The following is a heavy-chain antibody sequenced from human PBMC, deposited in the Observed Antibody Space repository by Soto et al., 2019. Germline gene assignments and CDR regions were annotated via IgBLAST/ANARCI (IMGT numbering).Heavy chain of an antibody. CDR1: GGSISSYY. J-gene: IGHJ4*02. D-gene: IGHD3-9*01. CDR2: IYYSGST. CDR3: ARGPTDWFFDY. Sequence: QVQLQESGPGLVKPSETLSLTCTVSGGSISSYYWSWIRQPPGKGLEWIGYIYYSGSTNYNPSLKSRVTISVDTSKNQFSLKLSSVTAADTAVYYCARGPTDWFFDYWGQGTLVTVSS. V-gene: IGHV4-59*01.